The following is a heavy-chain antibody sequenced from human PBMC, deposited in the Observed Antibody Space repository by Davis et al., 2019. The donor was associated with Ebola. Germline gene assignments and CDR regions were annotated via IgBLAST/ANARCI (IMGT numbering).Heavy chain of an antibody. V-gene: IGHV3-30*03. CDR2: IAYDSFNQ. D-gene: IGHD2-2*01. CDR3: ARDLIVVVPAAILYYYYGMDV. J-gene: IGHJ6*02. Sequence: PGGSLRLSCAASGFAFSTYGMHWVRQAPGKGLEWVAIIAYDSFNQYYADSVMGRFAISRDNSKNTLYLQMNSLRAEDTAVYYCARDLIVVVPAAILYYYYGMDVWGQGTTVTVSS. CDR1: GFAFSTYG.